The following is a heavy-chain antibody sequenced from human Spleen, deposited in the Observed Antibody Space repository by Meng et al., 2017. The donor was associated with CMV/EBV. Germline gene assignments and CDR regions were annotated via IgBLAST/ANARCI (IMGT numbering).Heavy chain of an antibody. CDR1: RLTLSGNR. V-gene: IGHV3-21*01. J-gene: IGHJ6*02. Sequence: GESLSLSCAVSRLTLSGNRINWVRQAPGKGLEWVSSISSSSSHLTYADSVQGRFTISRDNAKSPLSLQMNSLRADDTAVYYRTRTSSTGTTGDRKYGMDVWGQGTTVTVSS. CDR2: ISSSSSHL. CDR3: TRTSSTGTTGDRKYGMDV. D-gene: IGHD7-27*01.